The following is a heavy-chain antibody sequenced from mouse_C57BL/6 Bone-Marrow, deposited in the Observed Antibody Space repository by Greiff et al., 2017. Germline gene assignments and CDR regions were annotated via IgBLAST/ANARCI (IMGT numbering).Heavy chain of an antibody. CDR2: IDPSDSYT. Sequence: QVQLQQPGAELVKPGASVKLSCKASGYNFTSYWMQWVKQRPGQGLEWIGEIDPSDSYTNYNQKFKGKATLTVDTSSSTAYMQLSSLTSEDSAVYYCARRDYDRGYYAMDYWGQGTSVTVSS. J-gene: IGHJ4*01. CDR1: GYNFTSYW. V-gene: IGHV1-50*01. CDR3: ARRDYDRGYYAMDY. D-gene: IGHD2-4*01.